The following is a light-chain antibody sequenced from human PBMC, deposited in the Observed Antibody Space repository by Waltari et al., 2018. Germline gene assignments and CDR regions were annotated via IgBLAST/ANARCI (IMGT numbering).Light chain of an antibody. Sequence: QLVVTQSPSASASLGASVKLTCTLSSGHSHYAIAWHHQPPGKGPRFLMKINSVGSHRKGNGVPGRFSASGSGAERYLTISSLQSADEGDYHCQTWGTGIQVFGGGTKLTVL. CDR2: INSVGSH. CDR1: SGHSHYA. V-gene: IGLV4-69*01. J-gene: IGLJ3*02. CDR3: QTWGTGIQV.